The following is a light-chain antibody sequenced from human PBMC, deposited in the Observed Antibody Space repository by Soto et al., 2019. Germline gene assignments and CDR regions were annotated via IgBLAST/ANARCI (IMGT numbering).Light chain of an antibody. CDR3: QQYYSTLPT. J-gene: IGKJ1*01. CDR1: QSVLYSSNNKNY. CDR2: RAS. V-gene: IGKV4-1*01. Sequence: DIVMTQSPDSLAVSLGERATINCKSSQSVLYSSNNKNYLAWYQQKPGQPPKLLIYRASTRESGVPERFSGGGSGTDFTLTISSLQAEDVAVYYCQQYYSTLPTFGQGTKVEIK.